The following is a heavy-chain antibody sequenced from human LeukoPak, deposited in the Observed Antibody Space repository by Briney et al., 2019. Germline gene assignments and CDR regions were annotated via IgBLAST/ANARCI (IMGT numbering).Heavy chain of an antibody. CDR2: ISAYNGNT. CDR1: GYTFTSYG. J-gene: IGHJ4*02. CDR3: ARSLTMIVVVLPGY. V-gene: IGHV1-18*01. Sequence: ASVKVSCKASGYTFTSYGISWVRQAPGQGLEWMGWISAYNGNTNYAQKLQGRVTMTTDTSTSTAYMELRSLRSDDTAVYYCARSLTMIVVVLPGYWGQGTLVTVS. D-gene: IGHD3-22*01.